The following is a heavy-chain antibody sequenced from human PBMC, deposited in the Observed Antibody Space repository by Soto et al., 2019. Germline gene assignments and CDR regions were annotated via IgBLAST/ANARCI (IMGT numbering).Heavy chain of an antibody. CDR2: INADNGNT. CDR3: ARGASYSGYATLDY. D-gene: IGHD5-12*01. CDR1: GYTFTSYA. V-gene: IGHV1-3*01. Sequence: QVQLVQSGAEVKKPGASVKVSCKASGYTFTSYAMHWVRQAPGQKGEWMGWINADNGNTKYSQRFQGRVTITRDTSASTAYMELSSLRSEDTAVYYCARGASYSGYATLDYWGQGSLVTVSS. J-gene: IGHJ4*02.